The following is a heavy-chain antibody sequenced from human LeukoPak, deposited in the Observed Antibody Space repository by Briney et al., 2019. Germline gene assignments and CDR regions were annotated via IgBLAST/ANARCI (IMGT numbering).Heavy chain of an antibody. CDR3: ARFSSGCSTASCYLTY. J-gene: IGHJ4*02. CDR1: GGSLSSHF. D-gene: IGHD2-2*01. V-gene: IGHV4-59*11. CDR2: IYHTGTT. Sequence: SETLSLTCTVSGGSLSSHFWSWIRQPPGRGLEIIGHIYHTGTTYYNPSLNSRVTISLDTSRNQFSLRLTSVTAADTAVYYCARFSSGCSTASCYLTYWGQGTLVTVSS.